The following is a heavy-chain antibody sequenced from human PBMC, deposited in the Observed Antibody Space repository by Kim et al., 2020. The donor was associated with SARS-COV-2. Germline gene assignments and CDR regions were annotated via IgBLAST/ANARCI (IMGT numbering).Heavy chain of an antibody. D-gene: IGHD2-2*01. V-gene: IGHV1-46*01. CDR3: ARAYVVVPAGPAGY. J-gene: IGHJ4*02. Sequence: AQKFQRRVTMTRDTSTSTVYMELSSLRSEDTAVYYCARAYVVVPAGPAGYWGQGTLVTVSS.